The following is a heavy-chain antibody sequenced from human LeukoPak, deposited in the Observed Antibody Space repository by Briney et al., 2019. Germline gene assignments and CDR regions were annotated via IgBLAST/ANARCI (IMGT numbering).Heavy chain of an antibody. D-gene: IGHD2-2*01. Sequence: GGSLRLSCAASGYTFSNAWMSWVRQAPGKGLEWVGRIKSKTDGGTTDYAAAVKGRFTISRDDSKNTLYLQMNSLKTEDTAVYYCTTPEGSVYCSSTSCYNFDYWGQGTLVTVSS. J-gene: IGHJ4*02. V-gene: IGHV3-15*01. CDR2: IKSKTDGGTT. CDR1: GYTFSNAW. CDR3: TTPEGSVYCSSTSCYNFDY.